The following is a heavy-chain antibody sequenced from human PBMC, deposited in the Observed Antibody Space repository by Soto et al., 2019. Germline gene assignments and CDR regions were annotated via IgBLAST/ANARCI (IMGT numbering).Heavy chain of an antibody. CDR1: GGTFSSYA. V-gene: IGHV1-69*05. D-gene: IGHD3-10*01. CDR2: IIPINGTT. CDR3: ATTMVRGVIITSPFDY. J-gene: IGHJ4*02. Sequence: SVKVSCKASGGTFSSYAISWVRQAPGQRLEWMGGIIPINGTTKYSQKFQGRVTITRDTSASTTYMELSSLRSEDTAVYYCATTMVRGVIITSPFDYWGQGTLVTVSS.